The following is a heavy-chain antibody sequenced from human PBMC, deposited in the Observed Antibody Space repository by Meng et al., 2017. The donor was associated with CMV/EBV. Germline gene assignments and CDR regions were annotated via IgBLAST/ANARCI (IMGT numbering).Heavy chain of an antibody. CDR1: GYTFTSYG. D-gene: IGHD2-2*01. CDR3: ARDAREDIVVVPAAAPPDDAFDT. V-gene: IGHV1-18*01. Sequence: ASVKVSCKASGYTFTSYGISWMRQAPGQGLEWMGWISAYNGNTNYAQKLQGRVTMTTDTSTSTAYMELRSLRSDDTAVYYCARDAREDIVVVPAAAPPDDAFDTWGQGTMVTVSS. CDR2: ISAYNGNT. J-gene: IGHJ3*02.